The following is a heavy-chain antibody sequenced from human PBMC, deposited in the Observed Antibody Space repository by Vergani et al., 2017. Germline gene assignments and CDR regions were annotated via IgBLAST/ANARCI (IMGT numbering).Heavy chain of an antibody. J-gene: IGHJ4*02. D-gene: IGHD3-22*01. Sequence: QVTLRESGPALVKPTQTLTLTCTFSGFSLSTSGMCVSWIRQPPGKALEWLARIDWDDDKYYSTSLKTRLTISKDTSKNQVVLTMTHMHPVDTATYYCARSTYYYNSSGYLDYWSEGTLVTVSS. V-gene: IGHV2-70*15. CDR3: ARSTYYYNSSGYLDY. CDR2: IDWDDDK. CDR1: GFSLSTSGMC.